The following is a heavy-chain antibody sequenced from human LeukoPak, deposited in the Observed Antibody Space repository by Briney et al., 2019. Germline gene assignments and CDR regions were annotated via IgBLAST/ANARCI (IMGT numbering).Heavy chain of an antibody. CDR2: ISVGGGAT. CDR1: GFTFTKYA. CDR3: ARLMGDTVYYSIDG. V-gene: IGHV3-23*01. J-gene: IGHJ4*02. D-gene: IGHD3-9*01. Sequence: GGSLRLSCAASGFTFTKYAMSWVRQAPGKGLEWVSTISVGGGATYYADSVRGRFTISRDNSKNTLCLQMYRLRAEDTAVYYCARLMGDTVYYSIDGWGQGILVTVSP.